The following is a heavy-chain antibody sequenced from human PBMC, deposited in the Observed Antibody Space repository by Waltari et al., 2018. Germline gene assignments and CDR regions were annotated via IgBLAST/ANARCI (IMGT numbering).Heavy chain of an antibody. CDR1: GGTFSSYA. CDR2: IIPIFGTA. J-gene: IGHJ6*02. V-gene: IGHV1-69*13. CDR3: ARAGGAGVWTPYYYGMDV. D-gene: IGHD3-10*01. Sequence: QVQLVQSGAEVKKPGSSVKVSCKASGGTFSSYAISWVRRAPGQGLEWMGGIIPIFGTANYDQKFQGRVTITADESTSTAYMELSSLRSEDTAVYYCARAGGAGVWTPYYYGMDVWGQGTTVTVSS.